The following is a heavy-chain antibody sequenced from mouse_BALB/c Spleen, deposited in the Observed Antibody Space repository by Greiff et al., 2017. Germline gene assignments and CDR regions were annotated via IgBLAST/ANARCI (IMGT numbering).Heavy chain of an antibody. CDR2: IDPENGNT. CDR1: GFNIKDYY. D-gene: IGHD2-1*01. J-gene: IGHJ4*01. Sequence: DVKLVESGAELVRPGALVKLSCKASGFNIKDYYMHWVKQRPEQGLEWIGWIDPENGNTIYDPKFQGKASITADTSSNTAYLQLSSLTSEDTAVYYCARRGNYYAMDYWGQGTSVTVSS. V-gene: IGHV14-1*02. CDR3: ARRGNYYAMDY.